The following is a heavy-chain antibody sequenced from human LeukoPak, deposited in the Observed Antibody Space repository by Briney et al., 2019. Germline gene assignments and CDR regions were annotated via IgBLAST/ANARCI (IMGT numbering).Heavy chain of an antibody. Sequence: GRSLRLSCAASGFTFSSYGMHWVRQAPGKGLEWVAVIWYDGSNKYYADSVKGRFTISRDNSKNTLYLQMNSLRAEDTAVYYCAKGFRYDLLDYWGQGTLVTVSS. CDR3: AKGFRYDLLDY. CDR2: IWYDGSNK. CDR1: GFTFSSYG. J-gene: IGHJ4*02. D-gene: IGHD5-12*01. V-gene: IGHV3-33*06.